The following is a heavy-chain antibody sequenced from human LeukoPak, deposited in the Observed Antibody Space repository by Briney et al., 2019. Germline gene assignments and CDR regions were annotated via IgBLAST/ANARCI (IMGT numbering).Heavy chain of an antibody. D-gene: IGHD2-15*01. CDR2: MSGSGGST. CDR1: GFTFSSSG. V-gene: IGHV3-23*01. Sequence: GGSLRLSCAASGFTFSSSGMSWVRQAPGMGLEWVSAMSGSGGSTYYADSVKGRFTISRDNSKNTLYLQMSGLRADDTAVYYCAKDGTPGDYWGQGTRVTVSS. CDR3: AKDGTPGDY. J-gene: IGHJ4*02.